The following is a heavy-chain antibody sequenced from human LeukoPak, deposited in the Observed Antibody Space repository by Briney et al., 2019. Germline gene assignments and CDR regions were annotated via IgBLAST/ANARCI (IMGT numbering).Heavy chain of an antibody. CDR1: GFTFNNYA. D-gene: IGHD5-12*01. CDR2: ISSSSSVI. V-gene: IGHV3-48*01. J-gene: IGHJ4*02. CDR3: AREIGGYSGYGYYFDS. Sequence: GGSLRLSCAASGFTFNNYAMNWVRQAPGKGLEWVSYISSSSSVIFYADSLKGRFTISRDNAKNLLYLQMNSLRAEDSALYYCAREIGGYSGYGYYFDSWGQGILVTVSS.